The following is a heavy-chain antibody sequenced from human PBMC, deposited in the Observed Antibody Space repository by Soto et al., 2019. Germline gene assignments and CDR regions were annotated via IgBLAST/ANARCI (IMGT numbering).Heavy chain of an antibody. CDR1: GFNFIRKY. J-gene: IGHJ4*02. CDR3: ARGLYDSGSFYFDF. Sequence: GGSLRLSCAASGFNFIRKYMIWVRQAPGKGLEWVSILYSGGTTYYADSVKGRFTISRDTSENTLYLQMNSLRAEDTAVYYCARGLYDSGSFYFDFWGQGTLVTVSS. D-gene: IGHD3-10*01. V-gene: IGHV3-53*01. CDR2: LYSGGTT.